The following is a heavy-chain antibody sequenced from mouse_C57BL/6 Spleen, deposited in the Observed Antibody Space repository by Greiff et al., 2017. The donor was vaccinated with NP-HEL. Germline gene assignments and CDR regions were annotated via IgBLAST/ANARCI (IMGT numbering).Heavy chain of an antibody. CDR2: INPNNGGT. CDR1: GYTFTDYY. J-gene: IGHJ1*03. D-gene: IGHD1-1*01. Sequence: VQLQQSGPELVKPGASVKISCKASGYTFTDYYMNWVKQSHGQSLEWIGDINPNNGGTSYNQKFKGKATLTADKSSSTAYMELRSLTSEDSAVYYCARSDYGTLYFDVWGTGTTVTVSS. CDR3: ARSDYGTLYFDV. V-gene: IGHV1-26*01.